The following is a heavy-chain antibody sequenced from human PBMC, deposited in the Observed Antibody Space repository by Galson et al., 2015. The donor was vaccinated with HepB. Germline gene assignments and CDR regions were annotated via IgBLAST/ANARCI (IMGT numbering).Heavy chain of an antibody. CDR3: AISKIEHGSGKYYSGRFDS. D-gene: IGHD3-10*01. CDR2: ITSNSDCI. V-gene: IGHV3-23*01. J-gene: IGHJ5*01. Sequence: SLRLSCAASGFAFNSYAMIWLRQTPGKGLEWVSLITSNSDCINYGDSMKGRFTISRDNSRNTLYLQMNSLRVEDTAVYYCAISKIEHGSGKYYSGRFDSWGQGTLVTVSS. CDR1: GFAFNSYA.